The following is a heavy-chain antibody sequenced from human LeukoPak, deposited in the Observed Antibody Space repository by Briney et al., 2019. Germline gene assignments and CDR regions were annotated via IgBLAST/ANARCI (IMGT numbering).Heavy chain of an antibody. CDR3: SRDPRLVDY. J-gene: IGHJ4*02. V-gene: IGHV3-11*01. CDR2: ISGSGSDI. Sequence: KPGGSLRLSCEASGFTFSDFYMTWLRQAPGKGLEWVSYISGSGSDIKYADPVKGRFSISRDNADNTLYLQMNSLRAEDTAMYYCSRDPRLVDYWGQGTLVTVSS. CDR1: GFTFSDFY.